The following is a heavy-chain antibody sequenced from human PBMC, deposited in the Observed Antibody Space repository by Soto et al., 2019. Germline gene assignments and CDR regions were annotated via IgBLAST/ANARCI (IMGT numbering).Heavy chain of an antibody. Sequence: SETLSLTCTVSGGSISSSSYYWGWIRQPPGKGLEWIGSIYYSGSTYYNPSLKSRVTISVDTSKNQFSLKLSSVIAADTAVYYCARHEDLDPVFYFDYWGQGTLVTVSS. CDR2: IYYSGST. V-gene: IGHV4-39*01. CDR1: GGSISSSSYY. CDR3: ARHEDLDPVFYFDY. D-gene: IGHD1-1*01. J-gene: IGHJ4*02.